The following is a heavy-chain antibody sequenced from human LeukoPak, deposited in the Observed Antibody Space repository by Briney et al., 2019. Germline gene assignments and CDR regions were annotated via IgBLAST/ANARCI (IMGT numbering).Heavy chain of an antibody. CDR2: IYSGGST. V-gene: IGHV3-53*01. Sequence: GGSLRLSCAASGFTVSSNYMSWVRQAPGKGLEWVSVIYSGGSTYYADSVKGRFTISRDNAKNSLYLQMDSLTAEDTAVYYCARDSTYSSGSRFYDRFDYWGQGTLVTVSS. CDR1: GFTVSSNY. CDR3: ARDSTYSSGSRFYDRFDY. D-gene: IGHD2-15*01. J-gene: IGHJ4*02.